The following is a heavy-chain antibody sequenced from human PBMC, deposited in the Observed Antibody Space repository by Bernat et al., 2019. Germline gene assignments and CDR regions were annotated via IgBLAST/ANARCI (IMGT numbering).Heavy chain of an antibody. V-gene: IGHV3-43*02. Sequence: EVQLVESGGGVVQPGGSLRLSCAASGFTFDDYAMHWVRQAPGKGLEWVSLISGDGGSTYYADSVKGRFTISRDNSKNSLYLQMNSLRTEDTALYYCAIAAHMDIVATIAYYFDYWGQGTLVTVSS. CDR1: GFTFDDYA. CDR3: AIAAHMDIVATIAYYFDY. CDR2: ISGDGGST. D-gene: IGHD5-12*01. J-gene: IGHJ4*02.